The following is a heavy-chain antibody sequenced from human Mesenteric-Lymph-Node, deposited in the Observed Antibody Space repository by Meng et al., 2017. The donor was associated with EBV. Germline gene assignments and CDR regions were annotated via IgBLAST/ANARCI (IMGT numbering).Heavy chain of an antibody. J-gene: IGHJ5*02. V-gene: IGHV3-23*01. D-gene: IGHD4-17*01. CDR1: GFTCSSYA. Sequence: VQLLESVGGLVQPGGSLSLPGAASGFTCSSYALGWVRQAPGKGLEWVSAISDSGARTYYADSVKGRITISRDNSKNTLFLQMNSLRAEDTAVYYCAKSSFQDYGDYTSWGQGALGTVAS. CDR2: ISDSGART. CDR3: AKSSFQDYGDYTS.